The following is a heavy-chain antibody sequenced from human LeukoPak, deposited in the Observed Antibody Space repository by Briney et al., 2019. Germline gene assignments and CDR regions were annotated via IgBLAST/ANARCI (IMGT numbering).Heavy chain of an antibody. CDR1: GGSISSYS. CDR3: ARDKFDYYDSSGYYRGFDY. J-gene: IGHJ4*02. V-gene: IGHV4-59*01. CDR2: IYYSGST. D-gene: IGHD3-22*01. Sequence: PSETLSLTCNVSGGSISSYSWNWIRQPAGKGLEWIGYIYYSGSTNYNPSLKSRVTISVDTSKNQFSLKLSSVTAADTAVYYCARDKFDYYDSSGYYRGFDYWGQGTLVTVSS.